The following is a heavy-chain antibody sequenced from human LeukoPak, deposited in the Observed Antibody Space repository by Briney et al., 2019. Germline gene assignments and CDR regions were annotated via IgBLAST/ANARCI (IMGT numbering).Heavy chain of an antibody. CDR1: GFTFSAYA. J-gene: IGHJ3*02. Sequence: GGSLRLSCEASGFTFSAYAMTWVRQAPGKGLEWVSVIYSGGGTYYTDSVKGRFTISRDNSKNTLYLQMNSLRAVDTAVYYCARISLGAFDIWGQGTMVTVSS. D-gene: IGHD2/OR15-2a*01. CDR2: IYSGGGT. V-gene: IGHV3-53*01. CDR3: ARISLGAFDI.